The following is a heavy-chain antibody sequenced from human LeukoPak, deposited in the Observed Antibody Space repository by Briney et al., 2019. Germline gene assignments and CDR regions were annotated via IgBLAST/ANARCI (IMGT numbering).Heavy chain of an antibody. V-gene: IGHV3-33*08. Sequence: GGSLRLSCAASGFTFSNYGMHWVRQAPGMGLEWVALIWYDGSNNYYADSVKGRFTISRDNSKNTLYLQMNSLRAEDTAVYYCVRRFGEFFDYWGQGTLVTVSS. J-gene: IGHJ4*02. D-gene: IGHD3-10*01. CDR3: VRRFGEFFDY. CDR1: GFTFSNYG. CDR2: IWYDGSNN.